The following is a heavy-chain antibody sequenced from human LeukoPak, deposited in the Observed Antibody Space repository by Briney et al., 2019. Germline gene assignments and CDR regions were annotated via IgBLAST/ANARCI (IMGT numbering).Heavy chain of an antibody. CDR3: AREADSDPTPFDY. V-gene: IGHV4-39*07. CDR2: IYYSGST. D-gene: IGHD1-26*01. CDR1: GGSISSSSYY. J-gene: IGHJ4*02. Sequence: SETLSLTCTVSGGSISSSSYYWGWIRQPPGKGLEWIGSIYYSGSTYYNPSLKSRVTISVDTSKNQFSLKLSSVTAADTAVYYCAREADSDPTPFDYWGQGTLVTVSS.